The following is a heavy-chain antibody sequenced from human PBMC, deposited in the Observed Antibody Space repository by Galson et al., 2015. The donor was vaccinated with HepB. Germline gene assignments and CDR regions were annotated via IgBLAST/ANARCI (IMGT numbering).Heavy chain of an antibody. D-gene: IGHD1-26*01. CDR2: IKPRVGSI. CDR1: GYTFTSYN. V-gene: IGHV1-46*03. CDR3: ARSASASAFDV. J-gene: IGHJ3*01. Sequence: SVKVSCKASGYTFTSYNIHCVRQAPGQGLEWMGVIKPRVGSITYAQNFQGRITMTRDTSTGTVYMELSSLTSEDTAVYYCARSASASAFDVWGQGTMVTVSS.